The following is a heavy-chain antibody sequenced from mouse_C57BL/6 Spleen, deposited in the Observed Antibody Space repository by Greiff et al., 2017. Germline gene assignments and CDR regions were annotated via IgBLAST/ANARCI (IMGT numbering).Heavy chain of an antibody. CDR2: ISYDGSN. CDR3: ARGGTRGYYYAMDY. CDR1: GYSITSGYY. Sequence: ESGPGLVKPSQSLSLTCSVTGYSITSGYYWNWIRQFPGNKLEWMGYISYDGSNNYNPSLKNRISITRDTAKNQFFLKLNSVTTEDTATYYCARGGTRGYYYAMDYWGQGTSVTVSS. J-gene: IGHJ4*01. V-gene: IGHV3-6*01. D-gene: IGHD3-3*01.